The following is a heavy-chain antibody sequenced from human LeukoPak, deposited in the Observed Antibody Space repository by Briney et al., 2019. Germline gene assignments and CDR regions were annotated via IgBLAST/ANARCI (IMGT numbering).Heavy chain of an antibody. V-gene: IGHV3-23*01. CDR1: GFTFSSYG. Sequence: GGSLRLSCAASGFTFSSYGMSWVRQAPGKGLEWVSAISGSGGSTYYADSVKGRFTISRDNAKNSLYLQMNSLRAEDTAVYYCARPLEGVVAATLGIDVWGKGTTVTVSS. CDR2: ISGSGGST. J-gene: IGHJ6*03. D-gene: IGHD2-15*01. CDR3: ARPLEGVVAATLGIDV.